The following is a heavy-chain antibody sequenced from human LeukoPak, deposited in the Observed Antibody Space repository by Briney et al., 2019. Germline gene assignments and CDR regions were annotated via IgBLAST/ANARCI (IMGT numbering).Heavy chain of an antibody. CDR2: ISTYNGNT. V-gene: IGHV1-18*01. CDR3: ARDRMDTGTYFDY. J-gene: IGHJ4*02. D-gene: IGHD5-18*01. Sequence: ASVKVSCRASGYTFSTYGITWVRQAPGQGLEWMACISTYNGNTNYAQKLQGRVTMTTDTSTSTAYMELRSLRSDDTAMYYCARDRMDTGTYFDYWGQGTLVTVSS. CDR1: GYTFSTYG.